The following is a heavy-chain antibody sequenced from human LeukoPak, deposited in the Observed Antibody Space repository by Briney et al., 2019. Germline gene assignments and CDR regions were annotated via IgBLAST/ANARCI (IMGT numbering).Heavy chain of an antibody. CDR2: LSKSGNT. Sequence: SETLSLTCTVSGGSISSYYWSWIRLPPGKGLEWIGYLSKSGNTNYSPSLKSRVTIFGDTSKNQFFLKLMSVTAADTAVYYCARARYVNSFYAFDIWGQGTLVTASS. J-gene: IGHJ3*02. V-gene: IGHV4-59*01. CDR3: ARARYVNSFYAFDI. CDR1: GGSISSYY. D-gene: IGHD3-9*01.